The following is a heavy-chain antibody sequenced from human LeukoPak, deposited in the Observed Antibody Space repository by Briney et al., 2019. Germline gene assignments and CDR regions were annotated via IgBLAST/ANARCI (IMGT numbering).Heavy chain of an antibody. CDR1: GFTVSSNY. V-gene: IGHV3-66*02. Sequence: GGSLRLSCAASGFTVSSNYMSWVRQAPGKGLEWVSVIYSGGSTYYADSVKGRFTISRDNSKNTLYLQMNSLRAEDTAVYYCARDLASWRFDPWGQGTLVTVSS. CDR2: IYSGGST. CDR3: ARDLASWRFDP. D-gene: IGHD2-2*01. J-gene: IGHJ5*02.